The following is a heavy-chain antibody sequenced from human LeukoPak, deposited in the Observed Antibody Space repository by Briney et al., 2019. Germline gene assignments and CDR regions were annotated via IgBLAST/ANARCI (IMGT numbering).Heavy chain of an antibody. J-gene: IGHJ4*02. CDR1: GYTFTSYG. CDR3: ARGRTGYSSSWSRFDY. D-gene: IGHD6-13*01. Sequence: ASVKVSCKASGYTFTSYGISWVRQAPGQGLEWMGWISAYNGNTNYAQKLQGRVTMTTDTSTSTAYMELRSLRSDDTAVYYCARGRTGYSSSWSRFDYWGQGTLVTVSS. V-gene: IGHV1-18*01. CDR2: ISAYNGNT.